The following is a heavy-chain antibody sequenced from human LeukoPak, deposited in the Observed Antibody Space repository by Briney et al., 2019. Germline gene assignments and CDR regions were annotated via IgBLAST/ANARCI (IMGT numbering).Heavy chain of an antibody. Sequence: TGGSLRLSCAASGFTFSSYWMHWVRHAPGKGLVWVSRINSDGSSTSYADSVKGRFTISRDNAKNTLYLQMNSLRAEDTAVYYCARGRSWYPLDYWGQGTLVTVSS. J-gene: IGHJ4*02. V-gene: IGHV3-74*01. CDR3: ARGRSWYPLDY. D-gene: IGHD6-13*01. CDR1: GFTFSSYW. CDR2: INSDGSST.